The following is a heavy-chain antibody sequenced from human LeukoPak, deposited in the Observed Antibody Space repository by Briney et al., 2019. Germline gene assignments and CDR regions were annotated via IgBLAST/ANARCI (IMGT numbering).Heavy chain of an antibody. CDR3: ARLLDF. CDR2: ISYDGSNK. J-gene: IGHJ4*02. Sequence: GRSLRLSCAASGFTFSSYAMHWVRQAPGKGLEWVAVISYDGSNKYYADSVKGRFTVSRDNSKNTLNLQMNRLSAEDTAVYYCARLLDFWGQGTLVTVSS. V-gene: IGHV3-30-3*01. CDR1: GFTFSSYA.